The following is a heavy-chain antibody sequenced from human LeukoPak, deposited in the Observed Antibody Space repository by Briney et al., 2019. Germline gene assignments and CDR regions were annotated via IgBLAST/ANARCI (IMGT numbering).Heavy chain of an antibody. CDR1: GFTFSSYS. J-gene: IGHJ6*03. CDR3: ARDSRTPGPAAILNRYYYMDV. CDR2: ISSSSSYI. V-gene: IGHV3-21*01. Sequence: GGSLRLSCAASGFTFSSYSMNWVRQAPGKGLEWVSSISSSSSYIYYADPVKGRFTISRDNAKNSLYLQMNSLRAEDAAVYYCARDSRTPGPAAILNRYYYMDVWGKGTTVTVSS. D-gene: IGHD2-2*01.